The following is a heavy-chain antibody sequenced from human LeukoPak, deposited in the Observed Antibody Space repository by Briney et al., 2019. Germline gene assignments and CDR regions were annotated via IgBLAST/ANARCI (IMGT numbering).Heavy chain of an antibody. CDR2: IYPGHSDT. CDR3: ANTRFKNLFDAFDI. D-gene: IGHD1-14*01. Sequence: GESLKISCKGFGYRFTDYWIGWVRQMPGRGLEWMGIIYPGHSDTRYSPSFQGQVTTSADKFISTAYLQWSSLKASDTAMYYCANTRFKNLFDAFDIWGQGTMVTVSS. V-gene: IGHV5-51*01. J-gene: IGHJ3*02. CDR1: GYRFTDYW.